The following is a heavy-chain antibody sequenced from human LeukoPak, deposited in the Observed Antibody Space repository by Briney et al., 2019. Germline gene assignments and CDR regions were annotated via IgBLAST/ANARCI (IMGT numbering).Heavy chain of an antibody. V-gene: IGHV3-48*03. CDR3: ARGASGIGGIRFDP. CDR1: GFTFSSYE. CDR2: ISSSGSTI. Sequence: PGGSLRLSCAASGFTFSSYEMNWVRQAPGKGLEWVSYISSSGSTIYYADSVKGRFTISRDNAKNSLYLQMNSLRAEDTAVYYCARGASGIGGIRFDPWGQGTLVTVSS. J-gene: IGHJ5*02. D-gene: IGHD3-10*01.